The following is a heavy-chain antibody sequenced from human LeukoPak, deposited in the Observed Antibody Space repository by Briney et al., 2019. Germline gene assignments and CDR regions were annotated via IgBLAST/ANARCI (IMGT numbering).Heavy chain of an antibody. CDR1: GYTFTGYY. J-gene: IGHJ3*02. D-gene: IGHD3-10*01. Sequence: ASVKVSCKTSGYTFTGYYIHWVRQAPGQGPEWMGWISHNSGGINYAQKFQDRVSMTRDTSINTAYMELSRLRSDDTAVYYCVRDGSFDIWGQGTMVTVSS. V-gene: IGHV1-2*02. CDR3: VRDGSFDI. CDR2: ISHNSGGI.